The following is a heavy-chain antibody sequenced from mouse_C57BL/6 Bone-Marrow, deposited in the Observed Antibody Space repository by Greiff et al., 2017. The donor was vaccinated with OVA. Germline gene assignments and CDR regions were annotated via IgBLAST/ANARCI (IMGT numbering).Heavy chain of an antibody. CDR1: GYTFTSYW. Sequence: QVQLQQPGAELVMPGASVKLSCKASGYTFTSYWMHWVKPRPGQGLEWIGEIDPSDSYTNYNQKFKGKSTLTVDKSSSTAYMQLSSLTSEDSAVYYCARFGDYGYYFDYWGQGTTLTVSS. J-gene: IGHJ2*01. CDR2: IDPSDSYT. CDR3: ARFGDYGYYFDY. V-gene: IGHV1-69*01. D-gene: IGHD2-4*01.